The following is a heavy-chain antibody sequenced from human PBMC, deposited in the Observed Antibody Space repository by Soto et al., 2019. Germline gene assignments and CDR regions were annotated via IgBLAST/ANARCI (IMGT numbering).Heavy chain of an antibody. CDR1: GYTFTRYD. Sequence: QVQLVQSGSEGKEPGASMKISCQASGYTFTRYDITWVRQATGQGLEWMGWMNPQTGNTAYAEKFQGRVTMTRSTSRNTAYMELSGLRSKDTAVYYCARLSEESSSSNYYYFYMDVWGKGSTVTVSS. V-gene: IGHV1-8*01. CDR3: ARLSEESSSSNYYYFYMDV. J-gene: IGHJ6*03. CDR2: MNPQTGNT. D-gene: IGHD6-6*01.